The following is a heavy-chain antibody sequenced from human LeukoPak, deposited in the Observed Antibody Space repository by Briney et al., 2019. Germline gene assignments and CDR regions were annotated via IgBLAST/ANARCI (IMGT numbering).Heavy chain of an antibody. D-gene: IGHD4-23*01. CDR2: IIGSGGTT. CDR3: AGSPTVDAAFDV. Sequence: GGPLRLSSGASGFPFSSNAMSWGLQAPGKGVEWVARIIGSGGTTYYAESVRGRFTVSRANSRNTLALQMNSLRAEDTAVYYCAGSPTVDAAFDVWGQGTMVTVSS. J-gene: IGHJ3*01. CDR1: GFPFSSNA. V-gene: IGHV3-23*01.